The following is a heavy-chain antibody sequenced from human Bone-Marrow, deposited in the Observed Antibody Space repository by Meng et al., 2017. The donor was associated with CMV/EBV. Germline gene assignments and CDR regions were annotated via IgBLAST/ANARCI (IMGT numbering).Heavy chain of an antibody. V-gene: IGHV4-39*01. Sequence: SQTLALPCTVSGGSINSSNYHWGWIRQPPGKGLEWIGSIYYSGSTYYNASLKSRVTISVDTSKNQFSLKLSSVTAADTAVYYCARTFSSSWSSEGSDYFDYWGQGTLVTVSS. CDR3: ARTFSSSWSSEGSDYFDY. CDR1: GGSINSSNYH. CDR2: IYYSGST. J-gene: IGHJ4*02. D-gene: IGHD6-13*01.